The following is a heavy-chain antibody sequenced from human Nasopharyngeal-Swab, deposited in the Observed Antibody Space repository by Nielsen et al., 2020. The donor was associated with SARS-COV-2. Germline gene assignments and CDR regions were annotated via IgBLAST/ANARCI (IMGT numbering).Heavy chain of an antibody. CDR1: GFTFSNAW. D-gene: IGHD5-24*01. CDR3: ARPSTMVATTYYFDY. CDR2: ISWNSGSI. V-gene: IGHV3-9*01. J-gene: IGHJ4*02. Sequence: SLKISCAASGFTFSNAWMTWVRQAPGKGLEWVSGISWNSGSIGYADSVKGRFTISRDNAKNSLYLQMNSLRAEDTAVYYCARPSTMVATTYYFDYWGQGTLVTVSS.